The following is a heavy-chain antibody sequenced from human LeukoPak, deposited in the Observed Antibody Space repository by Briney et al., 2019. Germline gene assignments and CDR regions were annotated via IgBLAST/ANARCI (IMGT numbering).Heavy chain of an antibody. D-gene: IGHD3-22*01. CDR2: IYPGDSDT. J-gene: IGHJ4*02. CDR3: ARSSTFYDSSGYNLPFDY. V-gene: IGHV5-51*01. CDR1: GYSFPSYW. Sequence: GESLKISCEGSGYSFPSYWVAWVRQMPGKGLEWMGIIYPGDSDTRYSPSFQGQVTISAAKSFSTAYLQWSNLKASDTAMYYCARSSTFYDSSGYNLPFDYWGQGTLVTVSS.